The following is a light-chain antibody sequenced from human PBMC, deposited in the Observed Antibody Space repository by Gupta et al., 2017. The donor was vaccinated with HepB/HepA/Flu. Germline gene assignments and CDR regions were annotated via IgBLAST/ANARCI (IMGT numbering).Light chain of an antibody. Sequence: DIVLTQSPATLSLSPGERATLSCRASQSVSSYLAWYQQKPGQAPRLLIYDASNRAPGIPARFSGSGSWTDFTLTTSSLEPEDYAVYYCQQRSNWPPITFGQGTRLEIK. CDR2: DAS. V-gene: IGKV3-11*01. J-gene: IGKJ5*01. CDR1: QSVSSY. CDR3: QQRSNWPPIT.